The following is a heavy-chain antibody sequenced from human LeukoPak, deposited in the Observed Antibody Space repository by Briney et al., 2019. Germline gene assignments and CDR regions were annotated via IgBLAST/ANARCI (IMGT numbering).Heavy chain of an antibody. Sequence: PGGSLRLSCAASGFTFTAYLIHWVRQAPGKGLEWVAVMSSDGNAMFYADSVKGRFTISRDNSKNTLYLQMNSLRAEDTAVYYCVRENEYYFDHSASFDYWGQGTLVTVSS. CDR2: MSSDGNAM. CDR3: VRENEYYFDHSASFDY. D-gene: IGHD3-22*01. V-gene: IGHV3-30-3*01. J-gene: IGHJ4*02. CDR1: GFTFTAYL.